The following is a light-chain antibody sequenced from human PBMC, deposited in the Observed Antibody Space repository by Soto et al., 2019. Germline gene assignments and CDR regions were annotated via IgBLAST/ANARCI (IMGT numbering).Light chain of an antibody. CDR1: QSISTY. CDR2: GAS. J-gene: IGKJ4*01. Sequence: DIQMTQSPSSLSASVGDRVTITCRASQSISTYLNWYQQKLGKAPKLLISGASSLQGGVPSRFSGSGSGTDLTLTISSLQPEDFATYYCQQGSFTITFGGGTKVDIK. V-gene: IGKV1-39*01. CDR3: QQGSFTIT.